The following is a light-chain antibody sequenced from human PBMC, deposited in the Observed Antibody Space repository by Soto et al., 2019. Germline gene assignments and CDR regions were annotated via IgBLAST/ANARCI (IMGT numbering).Light chain of an antibody. CDR2: GAS. J-gene: IGKJ5*01. V-gene: IGKV3-15*01. CDR1: ESVSSN. CDR3: QQYNNWPPSII. Sequence: EIVLTQSPATLSLSPGVRATLSCRASESVSSNLAWYQQRPGQAPRLLIYGASTRATDTPVRFRGSGSGTEFTLTISSLQSEDFAVYYCQQYNNWPPSIIFGQGTRLEIK.